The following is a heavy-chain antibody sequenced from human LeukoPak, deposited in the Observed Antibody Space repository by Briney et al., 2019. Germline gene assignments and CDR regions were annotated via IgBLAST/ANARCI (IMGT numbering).Heavy chain of an antibody. V-gene: IGHV3-23*01. CDR3: AKDPYSSSWSTFFDY. CDR1: GFTFSSCA. Sequence: GGSLRLSCAASGFTFSSCAMSWVRQAPGKGLEWVSAISGSGGSTYYADSVKGRFTISRDNSKNTLYLQMNSLRAEDTAVYYCAKDPYSSSWSTFFDYWGQGTLVTVSS. CDR2: ISGSGGST. D-gene: IGHD6-13*01. J-gene: IGHJ4*02.